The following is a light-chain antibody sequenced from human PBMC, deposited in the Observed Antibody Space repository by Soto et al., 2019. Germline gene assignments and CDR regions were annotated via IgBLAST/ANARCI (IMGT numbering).Light chain of an antibody. CDR2: AAS. J-gene: IGKJ1*01. CDR3: PKYNSAPWT. CDR1: QAISKY. Sequence: DIQMTQSPSSLSASVGDRVTIACRASQAISKYLAWYQQKRGKVPKLLIYAASTLHSGVPSRFSGSGSGTDFSLTISSLQPEDVGSYYCPKYNSAPWTFGQGTKVEIK. V-gene: IGKV1-27*01.